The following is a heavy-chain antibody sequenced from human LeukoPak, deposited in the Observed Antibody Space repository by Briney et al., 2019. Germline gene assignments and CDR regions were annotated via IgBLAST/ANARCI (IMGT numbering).Heavy chain of an antibody. CDR3: ARGIYGDYGLGY. V-gene: IGHV4-4*07. CDR1: GGTISIYY. J-gene: IGHJ4*02. Sequence: PSETLSLTCSLSGGTISIYYWSWIRQPAGKGLEWIGRIFTSGSTNYNPSLKNRVTMSIDTSKNEFSLKLCSVTAADTAVYFCARGIYGDYGLGYWGQGTLVTVSS. CDR2: IFTSGST. D-gene: IGHD2-21*01.